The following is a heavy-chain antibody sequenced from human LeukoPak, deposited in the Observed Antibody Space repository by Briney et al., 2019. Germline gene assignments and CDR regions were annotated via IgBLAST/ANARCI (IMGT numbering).Heavy chain of an antibody. D-gene: IGHD3-3*01. V-gene: IGHV4-39*01. Sequence: SETLSLTCAVYGGSFSSYYWGWIRQPPGKGLEWIGSIYYSGSTYYNPSLKSRVTISVDTSKNQFSLKLSSVTAADTAVYYCARHLTIFGVVSPFDYWGQGTLVTVSS. CDR2: IYYSGST. CDR1: GGSFSSYY. J-gene: IGHJ4*02. CDR3: ARHLTIFGVVSPFDY.